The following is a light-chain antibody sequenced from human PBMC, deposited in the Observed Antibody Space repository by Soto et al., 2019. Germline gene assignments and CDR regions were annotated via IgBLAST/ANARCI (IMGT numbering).Light chain of an antibody. V-gene: IGKV3-20*01. Sequence: EIVLTQSPGTLSLSPGERATLSCRASQGISSRYLAWYQQTPGQAPRLLIYDASSRATGIPDRFSGSGSGTDFTLTINRLEPEDFAVYYCQLYGSSPFTFGPGTKVDIK. J-gene: IGKJ3*01. CDR3: QLYGSSPFT. CDR2: DAS. CDR1: QGISSRY.